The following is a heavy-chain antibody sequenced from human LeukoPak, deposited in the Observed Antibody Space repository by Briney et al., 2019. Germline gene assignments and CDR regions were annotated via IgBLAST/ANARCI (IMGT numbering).Heavy chain of an antibody. CDR1: GGSISSYY. CDR2: IYYSGST. CDR3: ARYYDTFWPNLYYYMDV. D-gene: IGHD3-9*01. Sequence: SETLSLTCTVSGGSISSYYCSWIRQPPGKGLQWIGYIYYSGSTNYNTSLKSRVTISVDTSKNQFSLKLSSVTAADTAVYYCARYYDTFWPNLYYYMDVWGKGTTVTVSS. J-gene: IGHJ6*03. V-gene: IGHV4-59*01.